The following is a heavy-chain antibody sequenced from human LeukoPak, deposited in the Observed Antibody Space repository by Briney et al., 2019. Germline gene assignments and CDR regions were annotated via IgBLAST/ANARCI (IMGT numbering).Heavy chain of an antibody. CDR3: ARRNTAMVAGLDY. CDR2: MNPNSGNT. CDR1: GYTFTTYD. D-gene: IGHD5-18*01. Sequence: ASVKISCKAFGYTFTTYDINWVRQATGQGLEWMGWMNPNSGNTAYAQKFQGRVTMIRNTSISTAFMELSGLRSEDTAAYFCARRNTAMVAGLDYWGQGSLVTVSS. V-gene: IGHV1-8*01. J-gene: IGHJ4*02.